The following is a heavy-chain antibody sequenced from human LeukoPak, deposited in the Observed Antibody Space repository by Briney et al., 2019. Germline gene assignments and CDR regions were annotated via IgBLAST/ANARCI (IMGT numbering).Heavy chain of an antibody. CDR1: GGSFSGYH. CDR3: ARVGAKTGGHFDY. Sequence: SETLSLTCAVYGGSFSGYHWSWIRQPPGKGLEWIGEINYSGESTNYNPSLKSRVTISVDTSKNRFSLKLSSVTAADTAVYYCARVGAKTGGHFDYWGQGTLVTVSS. D-gene: IGHD1-26*01. J-gene: IGHJ4*02. V-gene: IGHV4-34*01. CDR2: INYSGEST.